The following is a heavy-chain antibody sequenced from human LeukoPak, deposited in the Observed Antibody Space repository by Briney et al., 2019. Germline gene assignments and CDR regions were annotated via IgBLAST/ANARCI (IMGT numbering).Heavy chain of an antibody. V-gene: IGHV4-59*01. Sequence: SETLSPTCTVSGGSISSYYWSWIRQPPGKGLEWIGYIYYSGSTNYYPSLKSRVTVSVDTSKNQFSLKLSSVTAADTAVYYCASHYDFWSGYYNYWGQGTLVTVSS. CDR3: ASHYDFWSGYYNY. J-gene: IGHJ4*02. CDR2: IYYSGST. CDR1: GGSISSYY. D-gene: IGHD3-3*01.